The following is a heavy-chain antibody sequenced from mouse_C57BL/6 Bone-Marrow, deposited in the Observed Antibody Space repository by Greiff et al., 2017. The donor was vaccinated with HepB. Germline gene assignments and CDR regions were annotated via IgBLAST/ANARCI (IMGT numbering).Heavy chain of an antibody. Sequence: QVQLQQSGPELVKPGASVKISCKASGYAFSSSWMNWVKQRPGKGLEWIGRIYPGDGDTNYNGKFKGKATLTADKSSSTAYMQLSSLTSEDSAVYFCASHYYYGSSFYYFDYWGQGTTLTVSS. V-gene: IGHV1-82*01. CDR2: IYPGDGDT. CDR3: ASHYYYGSSFYYFDY. J-gene: IGHJ2*01. CDR1: GYAFSSSW. D-gene: IGHD1-1*01.